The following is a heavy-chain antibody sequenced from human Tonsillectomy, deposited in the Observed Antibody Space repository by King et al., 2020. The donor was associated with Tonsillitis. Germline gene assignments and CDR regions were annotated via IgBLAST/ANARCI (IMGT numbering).Heavy chain of an antibody. Sequence: EVQLVESGGGLVQPGGSLRLSCVVSGFTFRSYWMTWVRQPPGKAPEWVASIRQDGSDIYYVDSVKGRFTISRDNAKNSLFLQMNSLRVEDTAVYYCARELRVSYWGQGPLVTVSS. D-gene: IGHD2-21*01. V-gene: IGHV3-7*03. CDR3: ARELRVSY. J-gene: IGHJ4*02. CDR2: IRQDGSDI. CDR1: GFTFRSYW.